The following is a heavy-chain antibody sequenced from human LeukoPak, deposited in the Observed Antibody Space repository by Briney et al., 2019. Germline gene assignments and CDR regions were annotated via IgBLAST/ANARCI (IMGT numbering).Heavy chain of an antibody. Sequence: GGSLRLSCAASGFTFSSYAMTWVRQAPGKGLEWVSYISSSSSTIYYADSVKGRFTISRDNAKNSLYLQMNSLRAEDTAVYYCARVAWGDYFDYWGQGTLVTVSS. D-gene: IGHD3-16*01. CDR1: GFTFSSYA. J-gene: IGHJ4*02. CDR2: ISSSSSTI. V-gene: IGHV3-48*01. CDR3: ARVAWGDYFDY.